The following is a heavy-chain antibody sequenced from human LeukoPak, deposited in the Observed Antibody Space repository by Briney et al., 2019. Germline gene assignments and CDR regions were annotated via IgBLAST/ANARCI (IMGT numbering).Heavy chain of an antibody. J-gene: IGHJ5*02. V-gene: IGHV3-33*06. Sequence: PGGSLRLSCAASGFTFSSYGMHWVRQAPGKGLEWVAVIWYDGSNKYYADSVKGRFTISRDNSKNTLYLQMNSLRADDTAVYYCAKETKKYYYDINWFDPWGQGTLVTVSS. D-gene: IGHD3-22*01. CDR3: AKETKKYYYDINWFDP. CDR1: GFTFSSYG. CDR2: IWYDGSNK.